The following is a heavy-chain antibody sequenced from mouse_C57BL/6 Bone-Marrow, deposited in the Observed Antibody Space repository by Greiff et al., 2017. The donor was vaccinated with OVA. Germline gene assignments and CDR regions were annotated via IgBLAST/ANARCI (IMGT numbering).Heavy chain of an antibody. Sequence: QVQLQQSGPELVKPGASVKISCKASGYAFSSSWMNWVKQRPGKGLEWIGRIYPGDGDTNYNGKFKGKATLTADKSSSTAYMQLSSLTSEDSAVYFCARKLTGLYWYFDVWGTGTTVTVSS. CDR2: IYPGDGDT. V-gene: IGHV1-82*01. J-gene: IGHJ1*03. CDR3: ARKLTGLYWYFDV. CDR1: GYAFSSSW. D-gene: IGHD4-1*01.